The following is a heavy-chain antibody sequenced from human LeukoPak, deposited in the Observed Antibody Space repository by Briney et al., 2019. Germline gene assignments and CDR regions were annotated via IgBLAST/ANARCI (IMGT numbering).Heavy chain of an antibody. J-gene: IGHJ6*03. CDR1: GGTFSSYA. Sequence: SVKVSCKASGGTFSSYAISWVRQAPGQGLKWMGGMIPIFGTANYAQKFQGRVTITADESTSTAYMELSSLRSEDTAVYYCARMTRSYDFWSGPGNYYYYMDVWGKGTTVTVSS. D-gene: IGHD3-3*01. V-gene: IGHV1-69*13. CDR3: ARMTRSYDFWSGPGNYYYYMDV. CDR2: MIPIFGTA.